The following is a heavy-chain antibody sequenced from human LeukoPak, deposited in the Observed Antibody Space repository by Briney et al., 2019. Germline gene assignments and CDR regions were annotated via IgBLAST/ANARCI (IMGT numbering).Heavy chain of an antibody. CDR1: GGSISSSSYY. V-gene: IGHV4-30-2*01. D-gene: IGHD3-22*01. Sequence: SETLSLTCTVSGGSISSSSYYWGWIRQPPGKGLEWIGYIYHSGSTYYNPSLKSRVTISVDRSKNQFSLKLSSVTAADTAVYYCARVHYYDSSGYYYEYFDYWGQGTLVTVSS. CDR2: IYHSGST. J-gene: IGHJ4*02. CDR3: ARVHYYDSSGYYYEYFDY.